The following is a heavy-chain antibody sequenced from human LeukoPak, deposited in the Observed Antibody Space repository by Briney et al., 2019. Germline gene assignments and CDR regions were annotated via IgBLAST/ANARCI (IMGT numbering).Heavy chain of an antibody. V-gene: IGHV3-7*01. CDR1: GFTFSNAW. J-gene: IGHJ6*03. CDR3: XXXVRGVINYYMDV. Sequence: GGSLRLSGAASGFTFSNAWMSWVRQAPGKGLEWMANIKQDGSEKYYVDSVKGRFTISRDNAKNSLYLQMNSLRAEDPAVYYXXXXVRGVINYYMDVWGKGTTATISS. CDR2: IKQDGSEK. D-gene: IGHD3-10*01.